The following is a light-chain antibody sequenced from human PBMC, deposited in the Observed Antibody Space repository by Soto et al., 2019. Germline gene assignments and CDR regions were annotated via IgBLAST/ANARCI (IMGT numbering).Light chain of an antibody. CDR3: QQRYNWPVT. CDR1: QNVDTF. J-gene: IGKJ4*01. CDR2: DAS. Sequence: DIVLTQSPGTVSLSPGERVSLSCRASQNVDTFLAWYQQKPGQPPRLLMYDASRRITGVPARFSGSGSGTDFTLTITSLEPEDVAVYYCQQRYNWPVTFGAGTRVEI. V-gene: IGKV3-11*01.